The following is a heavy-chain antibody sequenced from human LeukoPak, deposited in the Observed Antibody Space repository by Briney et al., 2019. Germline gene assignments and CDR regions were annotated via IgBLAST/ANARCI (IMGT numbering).Heavy chain of an antibody. Sequence: GGSLRLSCAAPGFTFSSYNMIWVRQPPGKGLEWISYINSGSSTIYYADSVEGRFTISRDSAKNSLYLQMNSLRDEDTAVYYCARVAAGYSVNYFDYWGQGTLVTVSS. CDR3: ARVAAGYSVNYFDY. J-gene: IGHJ4*02. CDR1: GFTFSSYN. D-gene: IGHD4-23*01. V-gene: IGHV3-48*02. CDR2: INSGSSTI.